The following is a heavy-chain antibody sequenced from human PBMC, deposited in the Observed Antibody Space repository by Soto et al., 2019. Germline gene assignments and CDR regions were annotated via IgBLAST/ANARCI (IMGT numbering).Heavy chain of an antibody. Sequence: SETLSLTCTVSGGSISSSSYYWGWIRQPPGKGLEWIGSIYYSGSTYYNPSLKSRVTISVDTSNNQFSLRLTSVTASDTAVYYCARPDSSSWAAPFGSWGQGTLVTVSS. CDR2: IYYSGST. V-gene: IGHV4-39*01. CDR3: ARPDSSSWAAPFGS. D-gene: IGHD6-13*01. CDR1: GGSISSSSYY. J-gene: IGHJ4*02.